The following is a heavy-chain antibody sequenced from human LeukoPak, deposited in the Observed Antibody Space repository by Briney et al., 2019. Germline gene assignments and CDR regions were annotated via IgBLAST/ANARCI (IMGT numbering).Heavy chain of an antibody. Sequence: QTGGPLRLSGAVSGFTFSSYVMSWVRQAPGKGLEWVSAISGSGGSTYYADSVKGRFTISRDNSKNTLYLQMNSLRDEDTAVYYCAKFEFGFWGQGTLVTVSS. J-gene: IGHJ4*02. CDR3: AKFEFGF. D-gene: IGHD3-16*01. CDR1: GFTFSSYV. CDR2: ISGSGGST. V-gene: IGHV3-23*01.